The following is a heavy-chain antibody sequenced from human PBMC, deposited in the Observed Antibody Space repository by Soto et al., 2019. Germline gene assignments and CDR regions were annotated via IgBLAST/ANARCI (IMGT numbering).Heavy chain of an antibody. CDR1: GGTFSTYS. CDR2: IIPMLGIA. Sequence: QVQLVQSGAEVKKPGSSVKVSCKDSGGTFSTYSMFWVRQAPGQGLEWMGRIIPMLGIANHAQRFQDRVTXXXXXXXXXXXXXXXXXXXXXXXXXXXXXXSWSGEVFDIWGQGTMVTVSS. D-gene: IGHD2-21*01. CDR3: XXXSWSGEVFDI. J-gene: IGHJ3*02. V-gene: IGHV1-69*02.